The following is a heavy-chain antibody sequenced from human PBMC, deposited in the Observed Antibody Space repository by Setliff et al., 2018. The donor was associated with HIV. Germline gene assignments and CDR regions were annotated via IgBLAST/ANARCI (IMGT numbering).Heavy chain of an antibody. Sequence: SGPTLVNPTQTLTLTCIFSGFSLNTPGMRVSWIRQPPGKALEWLARIDWDDNKFYSTSLKTRLTISKDTSKNQVVLKMTNMDPVDTATYYCARMRYFDWIMIDYWGQGTLVTVS. J-gene: IGHJ4*02. CDR1: GFSLNTPGMR. V-gene: IGHV2-70*04. D-gene: IGHD3-9*01. CDR2: IDWDDNK. CDR3: ARMRYFDWIMIDY.